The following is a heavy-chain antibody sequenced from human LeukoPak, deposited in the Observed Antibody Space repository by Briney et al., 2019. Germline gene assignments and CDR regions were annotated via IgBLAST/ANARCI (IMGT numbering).Heavy chain of an antibody. Sequence: ASVKVSCKASGYTFTTYYMHWMRQAPGQGPEWMGIINPRGGSTDYSQKFQGRITMTSDTSTSTVYMELSSLRSDDTAIYFCARVGSAAATADYWGQGTLVTVSS. D-gene: IGHD6-25*01. CDR1: GYTFTTYY. V-gene: IGHV1-46*01. J-gene: IGHJ4*02. CDR3: ARVGSAAATADY. CDR2: INPRGGST.